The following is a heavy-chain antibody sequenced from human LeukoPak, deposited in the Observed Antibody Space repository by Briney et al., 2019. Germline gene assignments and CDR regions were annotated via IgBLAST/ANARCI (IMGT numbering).Heavy chain of an antibody. J-gene: IGHJ5*02. CDR3: ARDSYSSGWQNWFDP. CDR1: GFTFSTYG. D-gene: IGHD6-19*01. V-gene: IGHV3-30*02. Sequence: TGGSLRLSCAASGFTFSTYGMHWVRQAPGKGLEWVAFIRYDGSSQDYADSVKGRFTISRDNSKNTLYLQMNSLRAEDTAVYYCARDSYSSGWQNWFDPWGQGTLVTVSS. CDR2: IRYDGSSQ.